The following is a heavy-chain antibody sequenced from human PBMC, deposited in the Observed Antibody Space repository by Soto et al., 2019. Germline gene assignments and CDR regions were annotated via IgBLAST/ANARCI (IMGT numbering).Heavy chain of an antibody. Sequence: GGSLRLSCAASGFTVSSNYMNWVRQAPGKGLEWVSVIYSGGSTYYADSVKGRFTISRDNSKNTLYLQINNLRAEDTAVYYCARGDSNSWFDCWGQGTLVTVSS. V-gene: IGHV3-66*01. CDR3: ARGDSNSWFDC. CDR2: IYSGGST. CDR1: GFTVSSNY. J-gene: IGHJ4*02. D-gene: IGHD6-13*01.